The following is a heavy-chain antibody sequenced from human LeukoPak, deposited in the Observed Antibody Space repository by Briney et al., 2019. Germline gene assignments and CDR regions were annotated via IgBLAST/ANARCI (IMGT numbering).Heavy chain of an antibody. J-gene: IGHJ3*02. CDR3: AKAVPRGVGALDI. Sequence: PGGSLRLSCAASGFTFDDYAMHWVRQAPGKGLEWVSGISWNSGSIGYADSVKGRFTISRDNAKNSLYLQMNSLRAEDTALYYCAKAVPRGVGALDIWGQGTMVTVSS. D-gene: IGHD2-15*01. CDR1: GFTFDDYA. V-gene: IGHV3-9*01. CDR2: ISWNSGSI.